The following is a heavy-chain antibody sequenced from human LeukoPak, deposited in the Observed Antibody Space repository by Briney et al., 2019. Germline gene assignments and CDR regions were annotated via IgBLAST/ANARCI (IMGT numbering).Heavy chain of an antibody. Sequence: GGTLRLSCAASGFTFSNYGMSWVRQAPGKGLEWVSAISDSGAGTYYADSVKGRFTISRDNSKNTLYLQMNSLRAEDTAVYYCARGGYSGYGFDAFDIWGQGTMVTVSS. CDR3: ARGGYSGYGFDAFDI. CDR2: ISDSGAGT. J-gene: IGHJ3*02. CDR1: GFTFSNYG. D-gene: IGHD5-12*01. V-gene: IGHV3-23*01.